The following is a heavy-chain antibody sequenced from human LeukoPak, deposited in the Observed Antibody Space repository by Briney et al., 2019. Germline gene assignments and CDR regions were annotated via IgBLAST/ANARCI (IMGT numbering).Heavy chain of an antibody. J-gene: IGHJ4*02. CDR1: GFTFSSYA. Sequence: GGSLRLSCAASGFTFSSYAMSWVRQAPGKGLEWVSAISGSGGSTYYADSVKGRFTISRDNSKNTLYLQMNSLRAEDTAVYYCAKTGTKTHSSGWRFDYWGQGTLVTVSS. V-gene: IGHV3-23*01. CDR3: AKTGTKTHSSGWRFDY. D-gene: IGHD6-19*01. CDR2: ISGSGGST.